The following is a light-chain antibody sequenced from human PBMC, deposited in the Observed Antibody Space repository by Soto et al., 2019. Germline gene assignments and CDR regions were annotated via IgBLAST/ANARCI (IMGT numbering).Light chain of an antibody. CDR2: EVS. J-gene: IGLJ2*01. V-gene: IGLV2-8*01. CDR3: TSYAGSNNLL. Sequence: QSVLTQPPSASGSPGQSVTISCTGTSSDVGGYVSWYQQHPGKAPQLMIYEVSKRPSGVPDRFSGPKSGNTASLTVSGLQAEDEADYYCTSYAGSNNLLFGGGT. CDR1: SSDVGGY.